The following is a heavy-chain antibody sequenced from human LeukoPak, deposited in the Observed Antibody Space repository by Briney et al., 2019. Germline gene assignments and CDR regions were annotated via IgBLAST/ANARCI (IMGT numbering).Heavy chain of an antibody. D-gene: IGHD2-15*01. CDR1: GDSVASATYY. V-gene: IGHV4-31*03. CDR2: IYNRGTT. CDR3: ARGLGISGRFDY. J-gene: IGHJ4*02. Sequence: PSETLSLTCTVSGDSVASATYYWTWIRRHPGQGLEWIGCIYNRGTTYYNPSLKSRVAISVDSSKSQFSLTLNSVTGADTAVYCARGLGISGRFDYWGQGTLVTVSS.